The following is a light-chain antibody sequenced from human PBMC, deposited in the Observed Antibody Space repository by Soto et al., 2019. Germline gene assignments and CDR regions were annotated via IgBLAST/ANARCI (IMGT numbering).Light chain of an antibody. J-gene: IGKJ1*01. CDR1: QSVRSN. Sequence: ETVMTQSPATLPVSPGERATLSCRASQSVRSNLAWYQQKPGQAPRLLIYGASTRATGVPARFSGSGSGTDFTLTISSLEPEDFAVYYCQQYGSSGTFGQGTKVDIK. CDR3: QQYGSSGT. V-gene: IGKV3-15*01. CDR2: GAS.